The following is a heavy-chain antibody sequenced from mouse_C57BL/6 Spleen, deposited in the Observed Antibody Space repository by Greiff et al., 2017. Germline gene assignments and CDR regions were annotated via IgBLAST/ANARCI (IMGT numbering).Heavy chain of an antibody. V-gene: IGHV5-17*01. Sequence: EVKLVESGGGLVKPGGSLKLSCAASGFTFSDYGMHWVRQAPETGLEWVAYISSGSSTIYYADTVKGRFTISRDNAKNTLFLQMTSLRSEDTAMYYCAKNSNYEVDYWGQGTSVTVSS. J-gene: IGHJ4*01. CDR3: AKNSNYEVDY. CDR1: GFTFSDYG. D-gene: IGHD2-5*01. CDR2: ISSGSSTI.